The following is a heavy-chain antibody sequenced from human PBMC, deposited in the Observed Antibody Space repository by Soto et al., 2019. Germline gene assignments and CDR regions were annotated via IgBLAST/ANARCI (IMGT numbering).Heavy chain of an antibody. J-gene: IGHJ6*03. Sequence: SATLSLTCAVYGGSFSGYYWSWIRQPPGKGLEWIGEINHSGSTNYNPSLKSRVTISVDTSKNQFSLKLSSVTAADTAVYYCARDTAMVKPLYYMDVWGKGTTVTVSS. D-gene: IGHD5-18*01. CDR3: ARDTAMVKPLYYMDV. CDR1: GGSFSGYY. V-gene: IGHV4-34*01. CDR2: INHSGST.